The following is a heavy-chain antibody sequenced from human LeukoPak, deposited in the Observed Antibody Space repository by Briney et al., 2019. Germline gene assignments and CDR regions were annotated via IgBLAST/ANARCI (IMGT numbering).Heavy chain of an antibody. Sequence: SETLSLTCAVYGGSFSGYYWSWIRQPPGKWLEWIGEINHSGSTNYNPSLKSRVTISVDTSKNQFSLKLSSVTAADTAVYYCARGRMGVAGYSSSWYSFKYYFDYWGQGTLVTVSS. CDR3: ARGRMGVAGYSSSWYSFKYYFDY. V-gene: IGHV4-34*01. D-gene: IGHD6-13*01. CDR1: GGSFSGYY. J-gene: IGHJ4*02. CDR2: INHSGST.